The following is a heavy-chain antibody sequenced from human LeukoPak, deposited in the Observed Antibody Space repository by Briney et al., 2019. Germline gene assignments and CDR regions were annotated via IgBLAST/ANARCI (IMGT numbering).Heavy chain of an antibody. J-gene: IGHJ4*02. CDR1: GFTFSSYW. CDR2: IKQDGSEK. Sequence: GRSLSLSCAASGFTFSSYWMSWVRQAPGKGLEWVANIKQDGSEKYYVDSVKGRFTISRDNAKNSLYLQMNSLRAEDTAVYYCAREKGIAAAGTEYFDYWGQGTLVTVSS. V-gene: IGHV3-7*01. D-gene: IGHD6-13*01. CDR3: AREKGIAAAGTEYFDY.